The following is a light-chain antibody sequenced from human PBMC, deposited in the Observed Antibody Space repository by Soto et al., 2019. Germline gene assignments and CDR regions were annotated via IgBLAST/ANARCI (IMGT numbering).Light chain of an antibody. V-gene: IGKV4-1*01. J-gene: IGKJ4*01. CDR2: WGS. Sequence: DIVMTQTPDALAVSLGERATINCKSSQSVFYSPKNKNYLAWYQQKPGQPPKLLFYWGSARASGVPDRFSVSGSGTDFTLTISGLQAEDVAVYYCQQYFTAPPLTFGGGTKLEIK. CDR3: QQYFTAPPLT. CDR1: QSVFYSPKNKNY.